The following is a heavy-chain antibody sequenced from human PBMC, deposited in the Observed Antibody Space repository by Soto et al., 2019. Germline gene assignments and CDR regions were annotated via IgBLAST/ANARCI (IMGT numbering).Heavy chain of an antibody. V-gene: IGHV3-21*01. Sequence: GCLRLFGVASGLNCENFPMVAVRQTKGKGLQWLASITTTSTYKCDADSVKGRFSIARDNAKNSLYLELTNLRSEDTAVYYCARGKCSSTSCNHGMDVWGLGTTVTVSS. CDR3: ARGKCSSTSCNHGMDV. D-gene: IGHD2-2*01. CDR2: ITTTSTYK. CDR1: GLNCENFP. J-gene: IGHJ6*02.